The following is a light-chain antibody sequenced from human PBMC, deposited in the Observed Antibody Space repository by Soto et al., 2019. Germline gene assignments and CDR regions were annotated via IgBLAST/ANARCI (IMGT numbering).Light chain of an antibody. CDR3: ISYSVSRSYF. CDR2: SVS. J-gene: IGLJ1*01. CDR1: SIDIVAYDH. V-gene: IGLV2-14*01. Sequence: QAGLTHPPSVSGAPWQRVTISCTGSSIDIVAYDHVAWFQQFPGKTPKLVIYSVSNRPSGLSYRFSGSKSGNTGSLTISWIHDDAEAEYYLISYSVSRSYFFGP.